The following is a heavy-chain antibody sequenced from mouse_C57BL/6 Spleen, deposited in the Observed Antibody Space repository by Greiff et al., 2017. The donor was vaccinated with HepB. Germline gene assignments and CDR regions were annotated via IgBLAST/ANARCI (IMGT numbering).Heavy chain of an antibody. Sequence: VQLQQPGAELVRPGSSVKLSCKASGYTFTSYWMHWVKQRPIQGLEWIGNIDPSDSETHYNQKFKDKATLTVDKSSSTAYMQLSSLTSEDSAVYYCARDGSSSLAYWGQGTLVTVSA. CDR1: GYTFTSYW. CDR3: ARDGSSSLAY. CDR2: IDPSDSET. J-gene: IGHJ3*01. D-gene: IGHD1-1*01. V-gene: IGHV1-52*01.